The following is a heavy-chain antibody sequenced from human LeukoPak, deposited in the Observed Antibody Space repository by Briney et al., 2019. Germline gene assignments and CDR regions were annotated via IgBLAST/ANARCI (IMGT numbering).Heavy chain of an antibody. CDR2: ISISGGST. CDR1: GFTFSSYA. D-gene: IGHD2-2*01. CDR3: AKGGYCSSTSCYGYFDS. J-gene: IGHJ4*02. Sequence: GGSLRLSCAAPGFTFSSYAMSWVRQAPGKGLEWVSAISISGGSTYYADSVKGRFTISRDNSENTLFLQVNSLRADDTAVYYCAKGGYCSSTSCYGYFDSWGQGTLVTVSS. V-gene: IGHV3-23*01.